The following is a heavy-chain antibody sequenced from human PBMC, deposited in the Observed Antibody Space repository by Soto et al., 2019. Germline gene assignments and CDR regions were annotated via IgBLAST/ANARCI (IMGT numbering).Heavy chain of an antibody. D-gene: IGHD3-16*01. J-gene: IGHJ3*02. V-gene: IGHV3-23*01. CDR3: AKDRSLGTPDAFDI. Sequence: GGSLRLSCAASGFTFSSYAMSWVRQAPGKGLEWVSSISGSGGKTYYADALKGRFTISRDNSKSTLYLQMNSLSGEDTALYYCAKDRSLGTPDAFDIWGQGTMVTVSS. CDR2: ISGSGGKT. CDR1: GFTFSSYA.